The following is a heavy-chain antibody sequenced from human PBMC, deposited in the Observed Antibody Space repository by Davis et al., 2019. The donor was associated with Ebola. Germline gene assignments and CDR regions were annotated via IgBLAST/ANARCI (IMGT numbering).Heavy chain of an antibody. V-gene: IGHV5-51*01. D-gene: IGHD2-2*01. CDR3: ARRGYCSSTSCSRADGVFQH. CDR2: IYPGDSDT. Sequence: GESLKISCKGSGYSFTSYWIGWVRQMPGKGLEWMGIIYPGDSDTRYSPSFQGQVTISADKSISTAYLQWSSLKASDTAMYYCARRGYCSSTSCSRADGVFQHWGQGTLVTVSS. J-gene: IGHJ1*01. CDR1: GYSFTSYW.